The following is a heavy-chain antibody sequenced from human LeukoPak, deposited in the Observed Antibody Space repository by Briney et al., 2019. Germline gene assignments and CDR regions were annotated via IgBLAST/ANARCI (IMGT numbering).Heavy chain of an antibody. Sequence: PSETLSLTCAVHGGSFSDYFWSWIRQAPGQGLEWIGEIKHGGSTSYNSALKSRVTMSVDTSKNEFSLKLSSVTAADTAVYYCARGSSSWYDFGYNWFDPWGQGTLVTVSS. CDR1: GGSFSDYF. CDR2: IKHGGST. V-gene: IGHV4-34*01. D-gene: IGHD6-13*01. J-gene: IGHJ5*02. CDR3: ARGSSSWYDFGYNWFDP.